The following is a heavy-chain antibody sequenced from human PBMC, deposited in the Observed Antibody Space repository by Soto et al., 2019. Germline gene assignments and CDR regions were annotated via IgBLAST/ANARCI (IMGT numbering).Heavy chain of an antibody. Sequence: QAQLVESGGGVVQPGRSLRLSCAASGYIFSGYGMHWVRQAPGKGLEWVAVIRYDGSSIYYADSVKGQFTISRANSKNMLYLQMNSLGAEDTAVYYCARDGIGGTIFRGYFDYWGQGTLVTVSS. CDR2: IRYDGSSI. CDR3: ARDGIGGTIFRGYFDY. V-gene: IGHV3-33*01. CDR1: GYIFSGYG. D-gene: IGHD1-7*01. J-gene: IGHJ4*02.